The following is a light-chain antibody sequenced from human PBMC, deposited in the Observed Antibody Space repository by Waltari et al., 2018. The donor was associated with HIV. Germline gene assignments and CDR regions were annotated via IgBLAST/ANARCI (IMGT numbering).Light chain of an antibody. J-gene: IGKJ3*01. CDR3: QQSFSGLT. CDR1: QTISRY. Sequence: DIQMTQSPASLSASVGDRVSITCRSSQTISRYLNWYQQKPGRAPKLLIYAASSLHTGVPPRFSASGSGTEFTLTINSLQPEDFATYYCQQSFSGLTFGPGTKVDV. CDR2: AAS. V-gene: IGKV1-39*01.